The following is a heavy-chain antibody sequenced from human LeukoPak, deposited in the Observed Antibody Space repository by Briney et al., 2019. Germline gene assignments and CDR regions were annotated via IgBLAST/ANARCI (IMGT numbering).Heavy chain of an antibody. V-gene: IGHV1-2*02. CDR1: GYTFTSYY. CDR3: ARAMEYYDSSGYYMY. Sequence: ASVKVSCKASGYTFTSYYMHWVRQAPGQGLEWMGWINPNSGGTNYAQKFQGRVTMTRDTSIGTAYMELSRLRSDDTAVYYCARAMEYYDSSGYYMYWGQGTLVTVSS. J-gene: IGHJ4*02. CDR2: INPNSGGT. D-gene: IGHD3-22*01.